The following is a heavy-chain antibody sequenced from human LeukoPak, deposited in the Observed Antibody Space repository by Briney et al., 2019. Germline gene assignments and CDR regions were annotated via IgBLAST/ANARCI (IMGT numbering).Heavy chain of an antibody. J-gene: IGHJ4*02. Sequence: SQTLSLTCTVSGGSISSGDYYWSWIRQPPGKGLEWIGYIYYSGSTYYNPSLKSRVTISVDTSKNQFSLKLSSVTAADTAVYYCAREVYISGWSLMYYFDYWGQGTLVTVSS. CDR2: IYYSGST. CDR1: GGSISSGDYY. V-gene: IGHV4-30-4*01. CDR3: AREVYISGWSLMYYFDY. D-gene: IGHD6-19*01.